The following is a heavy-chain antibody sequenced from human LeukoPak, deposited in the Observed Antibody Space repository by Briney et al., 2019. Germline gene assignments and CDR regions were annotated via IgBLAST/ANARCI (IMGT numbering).Heavy chain of an antibody. CDR2: IMQDGNDK. J-gene: IGHJ4*02. V-gene: IGHV3-7*01. D-gene: IGHD1-26*01. CDR1: GFTFRTYC. CDR3: ASRIVGTPDYFDY. Sequence: GGSLRLSCAASGFTFRTYCMSWVRQAPGEGLEWVANIMQDGNDKYYVDSVKGRFAISRDNAKNSLYLQLNSLRVEDTAVYYCASRIVGTPDYFDYWGQGTLVTVSS.